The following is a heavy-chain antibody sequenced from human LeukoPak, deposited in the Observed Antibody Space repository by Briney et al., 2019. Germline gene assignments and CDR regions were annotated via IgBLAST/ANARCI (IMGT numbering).Heavy chain of an antibody. D-gene: IGHD2-15*01. J-gene: IGHJ5*02. Sequence: ASVKVSCKASGYTFSDYYMHWVRQAPGQGLEWMGWINPNTGDTNYAQKFQGRVTMTRDTSISTVYMELRRLRSDDTAAYYCARGPLEYCSGGTCYSGRNWFDPWGQETLVTVSS. CDR2: INPNTGDT. V-gene: IGHV1-2*02. CDR3: ARGPLEYCSGGTCYSGRNWFDP. CDR1: GYTFSDYY.